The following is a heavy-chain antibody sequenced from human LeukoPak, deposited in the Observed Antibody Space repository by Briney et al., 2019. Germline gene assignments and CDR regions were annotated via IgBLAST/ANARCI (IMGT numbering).Heavy chain of an antibody. CDR1: GGSISSYY. Sequence: SETLSLTCTVSGGSISSYYWSWTRQPPGKGLEWMGYIYHSGSTYYNPSLKSRVTMSVDRSKNHFSLKLNSVTAADTAVYYCVRGYGTFDFWGQVILVTVSS. V-gene: IGHV4-59*04. D-gene: IGHD5-18*01. J-gene: IGHJ4*02. CDR2: IYHSGST. CDR3: VRGYGTFDF.